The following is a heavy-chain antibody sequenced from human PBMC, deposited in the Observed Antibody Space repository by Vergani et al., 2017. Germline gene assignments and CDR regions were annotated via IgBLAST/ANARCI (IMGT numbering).Heavy chain of an antibody. J-gene: IGHJ6*02. V-gene: IGHV3-30*02. Sequence: QVQLVESGGGVVQPGGSLRLSCAASGFTFSSYGMHWVRQAPGKGLEWVAFIRYDGSNKYYADSVKGRFTISRDNSKNTLYLQMNSLRAEDTAVYYCARDRYYLGSGSYPYFYYYGLDVWPRDRGHRLL. CDR3: ARDRYYLGSGSYPYFYYYGLDV. CDR1: GFTFSSYG. CDR2: IRYDGSNK. D-gene: IGHD3-10*01.